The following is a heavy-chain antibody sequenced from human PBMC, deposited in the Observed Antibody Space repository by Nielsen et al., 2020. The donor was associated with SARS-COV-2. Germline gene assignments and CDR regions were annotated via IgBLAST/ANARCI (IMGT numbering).Heavy chain of an antibody. CDR1: GFTFGDYA. CDR2: IRSKAYGGTT. J-gene: IGHJ4*02. Sequence: GESLKISCTASGFTFGDYAMSWFRQAPGKGLEWVGFIRSKAYGGTTEYAASVKGRFTISRDDSKSIAYLQMNSLKTEDTAVYYCTSEDYYDSSGYYYGYWGQGTLVTVSS. CDR3: TSEDYYDSSGYYYGY. V-gene: IGHV3-49*03. D-gene: IGHD3-22*01.